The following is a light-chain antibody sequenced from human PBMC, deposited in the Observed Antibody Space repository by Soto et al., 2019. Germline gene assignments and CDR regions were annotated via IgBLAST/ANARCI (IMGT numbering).Light chain of an antibody. V-gene: IGLV2-14*01. CDR3: SSYTSSRTVV. CDR2: DVS. J-gene: IGLJ2*01. CDR1: SSDIGGYNY. Sequence: QSALTQPASVSGSPGQSITISCTGTSSDIGGYNYVSWYQQHPGKAPKLMIYDVSSRPSGVSNRFSGSKSGNTASLTISGLQAEDEADCYCSSYTSSRTVVFGGGTKVTVL.